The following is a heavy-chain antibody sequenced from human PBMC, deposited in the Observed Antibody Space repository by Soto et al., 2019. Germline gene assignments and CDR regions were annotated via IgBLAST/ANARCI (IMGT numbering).Heavy chain of an antibody. CDR1: GYTFTGYY. CDR3: ASSPGSVAVAAQTPSDY. V-gene: IGHV1-2*04. D-gene: IGHD6-19*01. Sequence: ASVKVSCKASGYTFTGYYMHWVRQAPGQGLEWMGWINPNSGGTNYAQKFQGWVTMTRDTSISTAYMEMSRLRSDDTAVYYCASSPGSVAVAAQTPSDYWGQGTLVTVSS. CDR2: INPNSGGT. J-gene: IGHJ4*02.